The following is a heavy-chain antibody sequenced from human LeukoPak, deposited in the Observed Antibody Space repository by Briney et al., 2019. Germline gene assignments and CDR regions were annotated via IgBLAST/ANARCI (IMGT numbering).Heavy chain of an antibody. Sequence: ASVKVSCKASGYTFTGYYMHWVRQAPGQGLEWMGWINPNSGGTNYAQKFQGRVTMTRDTSISTAYMELSRLRSDDTAVYYCARARPYCSSTSCYGWFDPWGREPRSPSPQ. V-gene: IGHV1-2*02. D-gene: IGHD2-2*01. CDR2: INPNSGGT. CDR1: GYTFTGYY. J-gene: IGHJ5*02. CDR3: ARARPYCSSTSCYGWFDP.